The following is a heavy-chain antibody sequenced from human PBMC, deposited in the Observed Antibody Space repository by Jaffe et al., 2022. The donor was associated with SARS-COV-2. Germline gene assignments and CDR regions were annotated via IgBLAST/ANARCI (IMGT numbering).Heavy chain of an antibody. J-gene: IGHJ6*02. D-gene: IGHD2-15*01. CDR1: GDSISDGGYY. CDR2: IYTSGST. CDR3: AREGRGPYYYGMDV. Sequence: QVQLQESGPGLVKPSQTLSLTCTVSGDSISDGGYYWSWIRQPAGKGLEWIGRIYTSGSTNYNPSLKSRVTISVDTSKNQVSLQLSSVTAADTAVFYCAREGRGPYYYGMDVWGQGTTVTVSS. V-gene: IGHV4-61*02.